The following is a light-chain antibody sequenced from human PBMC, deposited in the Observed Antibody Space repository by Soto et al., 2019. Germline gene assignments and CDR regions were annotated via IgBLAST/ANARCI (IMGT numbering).Light chain of an antibody. CDR1: QSVSSTF. V-gene: IGKV3-20*01. CDR2: GAS. CDR3: QHYYDSRPAWT. J-gene: IGKJ1*01. Sequence: EIVLTQSPGSLSLSPGEGATLSCRASQSVSSTFLAWYQQKPGQAPRLLIYGASSRASGIPDRFSGSGSGTDFPRAVSRVEPADFAVYYCQHYYDSRPAWTFRQRTKVDVK.